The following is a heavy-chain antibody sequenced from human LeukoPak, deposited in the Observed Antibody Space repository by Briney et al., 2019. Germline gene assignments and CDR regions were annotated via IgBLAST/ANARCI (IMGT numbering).Heavy chain of an antibody. V-gene: IGHV4-34*01. CDR2: INHSGST. CDR3: ARGLGLEYYYYYYGVDV. D-gene: IGHD3/OR15-3a*01. CDR1: GGSFSGYY. J-gene: IGHJ6*02. Sequence: SETLSLTCAVYGGSFSGYYWSWIRQPPGKGLEWIGEINHSGSTNYNPSLKSRVTISVDTSKNQFSLQLSSVTAADTAVYYCARGLGLEYYYYYYGVDVWGQGTTVTVSS.